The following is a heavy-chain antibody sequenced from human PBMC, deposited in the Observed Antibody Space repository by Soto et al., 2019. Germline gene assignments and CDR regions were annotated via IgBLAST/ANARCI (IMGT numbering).Heavy chain of an antibody. V-gene: IGHV2-5*02. CDR2: IYWDDDK. J-gene: IGHJ4*02. CDR3: SHQRAKYNGDGYVDY. D-gene: IGHD4-17*01. CDR1: GFSLSTSAVG. Sequence: SGPTLVNPTQTLTLTCTFSGFSLSTSAVGVSWIRQPPGKALEWLALIYWDDDKRYSPSLKSRLTITKDTSKNQVVLTITNMDPVDTATYYVSHQRAKYNGDGYVDYWGQGTLVTVSS.